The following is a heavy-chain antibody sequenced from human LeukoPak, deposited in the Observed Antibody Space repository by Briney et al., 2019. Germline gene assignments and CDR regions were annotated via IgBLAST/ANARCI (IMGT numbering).Heavy chain of an antibody. D-gene: IGHD6-13*01. CDR1: GFTFSDYY. CDR2: ISSSGSTK. J-gene: IGHJ4*02. CDR3: AMTGYTSTWSRDIY. V-gene: IGHV3-11*01. Sequence: PGGSLRLSCAASGFTFSDYYMSWIRQAPGKGLEWVSYISSSGSTKYYAHSVKGRFTISRDNAKNSLSLQMNSLRAEDTAVYYCAMTGYTSTWSRDIYWGQGTLVTVSS.